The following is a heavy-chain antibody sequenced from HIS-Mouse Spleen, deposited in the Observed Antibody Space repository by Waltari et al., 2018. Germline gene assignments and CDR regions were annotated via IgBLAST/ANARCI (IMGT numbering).Heavy chain of an antibody. CDR3: ARAGDQMTTVTTRHQRNVYYYYGMDV. CDR1: GFTFSSYW. D-gene: IGHD4-4*01. V-gene: IGHV3-74*01. J-gene: IGHJ6*02. CDR2: INSDGSST. Sequence: GGSLRLSCAASGFTFSSYWMHWVRQAPGKGLVGVSRINSDGSSTSYADSVKGRFTISRDNAKNTLYLQMNSLRAEDTAVYYCARAGDQMTTVTTRHQRNVYYYYGMDVWGQGTTVTVSS.